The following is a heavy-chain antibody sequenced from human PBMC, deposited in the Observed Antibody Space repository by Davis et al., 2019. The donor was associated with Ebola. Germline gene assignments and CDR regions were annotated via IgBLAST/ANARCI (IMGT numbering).Heavy chain of an antibody. CDR1: GGSISGTYY. CDR2: MYYSGNT. J-gene: IGHJ6*02. CDR3: ATVGEVAGGMLYYYYGMDV. Sequence: SETLSLTCTVSGGSISGTYYWNWIRQPPGKGLEWIGYMYYSGNTNYNPSLKSRVTVSVDTSKNQFSLKLSSVTAADTAVYYCATVGEVAGGMLYYYYGMDVWGQGTTVTVSS. D-gene: IGHD1-14*01. V-gene: IGHV4-61*01.